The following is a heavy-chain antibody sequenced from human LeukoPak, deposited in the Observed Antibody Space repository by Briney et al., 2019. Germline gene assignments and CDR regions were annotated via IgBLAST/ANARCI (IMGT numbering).Heavy chain of an antibody. D-gene: IGHD6-19*01. CDR2: ISCDGNNK. V-gene: IGHV3-30-3*01. J-gene: IGHJ4*02. CDR1: GFTFRNYV. Sequence: PGGSLRLSCAASGFTFRNYVMHWVRQAPGKGLEWVAVISCDGNNKYYADSVKGRFTISRDNSKNTLYLQMNSLRAEDTAVYYCARGLGCSSGWSKGYFDYWGQGTLVTVSS. CDR3: ARGLGCSSGWSKGYFDY.